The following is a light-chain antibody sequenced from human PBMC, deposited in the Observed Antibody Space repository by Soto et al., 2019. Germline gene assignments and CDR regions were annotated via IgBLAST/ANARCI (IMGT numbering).Light chain of an antibody. Sequence: QSVLTQPPSVSAAPGQKVTISSSGSSSNIENYYVSWYQQLPGTAPKLLIYDNNKRPSGIPDRFSGPKSGTSATLDITGLQTGDEADYYCGTYDSSLRDGVFGTGTKVTVL. CDR1: SSNIENYY. CDR2: DNN. V-gene: IGLV1-51*01. J-gene: IGLJ1*01. CDR3: GTYDSSLRDGV.